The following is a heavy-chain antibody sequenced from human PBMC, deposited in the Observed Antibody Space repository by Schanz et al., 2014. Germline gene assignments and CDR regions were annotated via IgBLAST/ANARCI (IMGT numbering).Heavy chain of an antibody. V-gene: IGHV1-46*03. D-gene: IGHD2-2*01. J-gene: IGHJ4*02. CDR2: INPSGGST. CDR3: ARGGFFDSTSFDS. CDR1: GYTFTSYD. Sequence: QVQLVQSGAEVKKPGASVKVSCKASGYTFTSYDINWVRQAPGQGLEWMGIINPSGGSTRIAQNFQGRLTVTRDTSTSTVNMELSSLRSEDTAVYYCARGGFFDSTSFDSRGQGTLVTVSS.